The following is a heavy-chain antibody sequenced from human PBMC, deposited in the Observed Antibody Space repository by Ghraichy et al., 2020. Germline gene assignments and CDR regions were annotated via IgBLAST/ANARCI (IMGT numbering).Heavy chain of an antibody. V-gene: IGHV4-34*01. D-gene: IGHD1-20*01. CDR3: ARGQVLYTNWKRALGAFDI. J-gene: IGHJ3*02. CDR2: INHSGST. CDR1: GGSFSGYY. Sequence: SETLSLTCAVYGGSFSGYYWSWIRQPPGKGLEWIGEINHSGSTNYNPSLKSRVTISVDTSKNQFSLKLSSVTAADTAVYYCARGQVLYTNWKRALGAFDIWGQGTMVTVSS.